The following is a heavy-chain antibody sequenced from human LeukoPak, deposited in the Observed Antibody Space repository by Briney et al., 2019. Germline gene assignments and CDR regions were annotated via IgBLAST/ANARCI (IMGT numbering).Heavy chain of an antibody. V-gene: IGHV3-15*07. CDR1: GFTFSNAW. CDR3: TTASTSGSYSAFDI. D-gene: IGHD1-26*01. Sequence: GGSLRLSCAASGFTFSNAWMNWVRQAPGKGLEWVGRIKSKTDGGTTDYAAPMKGRFTISRDDSKNTLYLQMNSLKTEDTAVYYCTTASTSGSYSAFDIWGQGTMVTVSS. CDR2: IKSKTDGGTT. J-gene: IGHJ3*02.